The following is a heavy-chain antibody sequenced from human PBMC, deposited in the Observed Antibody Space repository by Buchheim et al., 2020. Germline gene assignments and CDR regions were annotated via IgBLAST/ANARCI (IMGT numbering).Heavy chain of an antibody. CDR3: ASYDFWSGYSNPYYYGMDV. Sequence: QVQLVESGGGVVQPGRSLRLSCAASGFTFSSYAMHWVRQAPGKGLEWVAVISYDGSNKYYADSVKGRLTISRDNSKNTLYLQMNSLRAEDTAVYYCASYDFWSGYSNPYYYGMDVWGQGTT. J-gene: IGHJ6*02. CDR1: GFTFSSYA. V-gene: IGHV3-30-3*01. CDR2: ISYDGSNK. D-gene: IGHD3-3*01.